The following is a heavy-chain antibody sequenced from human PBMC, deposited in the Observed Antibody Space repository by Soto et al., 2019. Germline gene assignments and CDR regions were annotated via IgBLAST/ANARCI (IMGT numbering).Heavy chain of an antibody. V-gene: IGHV3-30-3*01. D-gene: IGHD4-17*01. CDR1: GFTFSTYA. CDR2: ISDDGTNK. CDR3: PREGHGDWFDP. J-gene: IGHJ5*02. Sequence: QVHLVESGGGVVQPGRSLSLSCAASGFTFSTYAMHWVRQAPGKGLEWVATISDDGTNKYYADSVKGRFTISRDNSKDTLYLQMNSLRTEDTAVYYCPREGHGDWFDPWGQGTLVTVSS.